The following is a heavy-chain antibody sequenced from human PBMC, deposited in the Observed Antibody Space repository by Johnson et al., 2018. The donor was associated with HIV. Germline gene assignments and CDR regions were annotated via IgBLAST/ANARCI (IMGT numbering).Heavy chain of an antibody. CDR3: ARAKGWELRDAFDI. CDR1: GFTFSSYW. D-gene: IGHD1-26*01. J-gene: IGHJ3*02. CDR2: IKQDGSET. V-gene: IGHV3-7*01. Sequence: VQLVESGGGLVQPGGSLRLSCAASGFTFSSYWMSWVRQAPGKGLEWVANIKQDGSETYYGDSVKGRFTISRYNAKNSLYLQMNSLRAEDTAVYYCARAKGWELRDAFDIWGQGTMVTVSS.